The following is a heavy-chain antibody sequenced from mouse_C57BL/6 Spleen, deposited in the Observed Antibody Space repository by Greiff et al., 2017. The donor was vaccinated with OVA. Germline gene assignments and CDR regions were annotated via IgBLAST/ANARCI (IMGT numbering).Heavy chain of an antibody. V-gene: IGHV1-81*01. CDR1: GYTFTSYG. D-gene: IGHD1-1*01. CDR2: IYPRSGNT. CDR3: AILYYGSSPWYFDV. J-gene: IGHJ1*03. Sequence: SGAELARPGASVKLSCKASGYTFTSYGISWVKQRTGQGLEWIGEIYPRSGNTYYNEKFKGKATLTADKSSSTAYMELRSLTSEDSAVYFCAILYYGSSPWYFDVWGTGTTVTVSS.